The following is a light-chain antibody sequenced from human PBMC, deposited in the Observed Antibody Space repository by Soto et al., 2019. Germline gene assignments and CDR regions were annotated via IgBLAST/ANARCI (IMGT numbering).Light chain of an antibody. J-gene: IGKJ4*01. CDR3: QQRSNWQGAT. V-gene: IGKV3D-11*02. CDR2: GAS. Sequence: EIVMTQSPSTLSMSPGERATLSCRASQSVSSNLAWYQQKPGQAPRLLIYGASNRATGIPARFSGSGSGTDFTLTISSLEPEDFAVYYCQQRSNWQGATFGGGTKVDIK. CDR1: QSVSSN.